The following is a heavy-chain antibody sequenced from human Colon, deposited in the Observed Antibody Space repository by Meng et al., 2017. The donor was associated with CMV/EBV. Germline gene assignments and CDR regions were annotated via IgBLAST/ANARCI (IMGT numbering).Heavy chain of an antibody. D-gene: IGHD4-17*01. V-gene: IGHV3-7*01. CDR3: ARDLGDYGDYPGASDY. Sequence: GESLKISCVASGFTFSSYWMSWVRQAPGKGLEWVANIKQDGSEKYYVDSVKGRFTISRDNAKNSLYLQMNSLRAEDTAVYYCARDLGDYGDYPGASDYWGQGTLVTVSS. J-gene: IGHJ4*02. CDR1: GFTFSSYW. CDR2: IKQDGSEK.